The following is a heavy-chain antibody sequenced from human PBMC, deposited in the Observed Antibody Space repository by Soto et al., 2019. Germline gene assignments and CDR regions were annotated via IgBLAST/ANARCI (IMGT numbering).Heavy chain of an antibody. CDR3: ERLGAAAGLMDV. CDR2: IDPSDSYT. CDR1: GYSFTSYW. V-gene: IGHV5-10-1*01. Sequence: GASLQISCKDSGYSFTSYWISCVRQMPGKSLEWMGRIDPSDSYTNYSPSFQGHVTISADKSISTAYLQWSRLKASDTAMYYCERLGAAAGLMDVWGKGTSVTVSS. D-gene: IGHD6-13*01. J-gene: IGHJ6*04.